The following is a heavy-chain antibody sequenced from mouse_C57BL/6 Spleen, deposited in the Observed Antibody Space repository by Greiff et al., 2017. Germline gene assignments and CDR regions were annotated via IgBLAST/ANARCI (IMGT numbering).Heavy chain of an antibody. V-gene: IGHV5-4*01. CDR1: GFTFSSYA. D-gene: IGHD1-1*01. Sequence: EVNVVESGGGLVKPGGSLKLSCAASGFTFSSYAMSWVRQTPEKRLEWVATISDGGSYTYYPDNVKGRFTISRDNAKINLYLQMSHLKSEDTAMYYCARDRDYDYAMDYWGQGTSVTVSS. J-gene: IGHJ4*01. CDR3: ARDRDYDYAMDY. CDR2: ISDGGSYT.